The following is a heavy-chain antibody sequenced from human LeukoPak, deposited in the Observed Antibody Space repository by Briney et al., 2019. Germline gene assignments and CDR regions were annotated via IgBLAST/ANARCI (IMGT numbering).Heavy chain of an antibody. D-gene: IGHD6-13*01. Sequence: GGTLRLSCAASGFTFSSYSMNWVRQAPGKGLEWVSYISSSSSTIYYADSVKGRFTISRDNAKNSLYLQMNSLRAEDTAVYYCARELQQLTYYFDYWGQGTLVTVSS. J-gene: IGHJ4*02. V-gene: IGHV3-48*01. CDR1: GFTFSSYS. CDR3: ARELQQLTYYFDY. CDR2: ISSSSSTI.